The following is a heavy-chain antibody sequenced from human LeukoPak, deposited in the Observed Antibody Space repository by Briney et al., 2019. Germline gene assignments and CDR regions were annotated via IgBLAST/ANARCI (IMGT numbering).Heavy chain of an antibody. CDR2: IYHSGST. CDR1: GGSISSGGYS. CDR3: ARGPYCSGGSCYSAWFDP. J-gene: IGHJ5*02. Sequence: SQTLSLTCAVSGGSISSGGYSWSSIRQPPGKGLEWIGYIYHSGSTYYNPSLKSRVTISVDRSKNQFSLKLSSVTAADTAVYYCARGPYCSGGSCYSAWFDPWGQGTLVTVSS. D-gene: IGHD2-15*01. V-gene: IGHV4-30-2*01.